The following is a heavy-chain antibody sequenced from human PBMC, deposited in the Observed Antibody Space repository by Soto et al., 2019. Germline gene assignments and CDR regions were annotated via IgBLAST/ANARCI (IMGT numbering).Heavy chain of an antibody. CDR3: ARVLDQPPVGLYFDS. V-gene: IGHV1-69*06. CDR1: GGTFNSYL. J-gene: IGHJ4*02. D-gene: IGHD2-2*01. Sequence: QVQLVQSGAEVKNPGSSVKVSCKTSGGTFNSYLIDWVRQAPGQGLEWMGGIIPAFGTAKYAQKFQGRVTITADKSTTTADMELRTLTSEDTAVYYCARVLDQPPVGLYFDSWGQGTLVTVSS. CDR2: IIPAFGTA.